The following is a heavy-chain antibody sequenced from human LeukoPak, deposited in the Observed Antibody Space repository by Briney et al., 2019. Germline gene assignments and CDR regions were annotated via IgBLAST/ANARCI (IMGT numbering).Heavy chain of an antibody. D-gene: IGHD4-17*01. CDR2: IYYSGST. V-gene: IGHV4-30-4*01. CDR3: ARKKLYGCNDY. J-gene: IGHJ4*02. CDR1: GGSISSGDYY. Sequence: PSETLSLTCTVSGGSISSGDYYWSWIRQPPGKGLEWIGYIYYSGSTYYNPSLKSRVTISVDTSKNQFSLKLSSVTAADTAVYYCARKKLYGCNDYWGQGTLVTVSS.